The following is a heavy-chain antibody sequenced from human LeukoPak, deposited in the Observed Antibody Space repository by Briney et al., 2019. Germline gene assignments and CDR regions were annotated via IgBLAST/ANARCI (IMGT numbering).Heavy chain of an antibody. Sequence: SETLSLTCTVSGGSISSYYWSWIRQPPGKGLEWIGYIYYSGSTNYNPSLKSRVTISVDTSKNQFSLKLSSVTAADTAVYYCARRGYFDSKGWFDPWGQGTLVTVSS. CDR1: GGSISSYY. CDR2: IYYSGST. V-gene: IGHV4-59*12. CDR3: ARRGYFDSKGWFDP. D-gene: IGHD3-22*01. J-gene: IGHJ5*02.